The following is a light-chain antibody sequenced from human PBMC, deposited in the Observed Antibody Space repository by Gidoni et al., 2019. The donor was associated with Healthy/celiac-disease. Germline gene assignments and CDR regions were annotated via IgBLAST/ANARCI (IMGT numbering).Light chain of an antibody. CDR2: QDS. CDR3: QAWDSSTARYV. CDR1: KLGDKY. V-gene: IGLV3-1*01. J-gene: IGLJ1*01. Sequence: SSELTQPPSVAVSPGQTASITCSGDKLGDKYACGYQQKPGTSPVLVIYQDSKRPSGIPERFSGSNSGNTATLTISGTQAMDEADYYCQAWDSSTARYVFGTGTKVTVL.